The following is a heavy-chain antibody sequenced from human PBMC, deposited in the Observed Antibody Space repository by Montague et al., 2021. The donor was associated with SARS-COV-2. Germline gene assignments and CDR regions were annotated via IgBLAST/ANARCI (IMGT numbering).Heavy chain of an antibody. J-gene: IGHJ4*02. Sequence: SETLSLTCAVSTGSLNAHYWTWIRQSPGKGLEWIGEINRSGGTNYSPSFKSRVSMSLDSSRNQFSLRLTSVTAADSDIYYCARASLTDQCRIRGKSLDSWGQGTPVTVSS. D-gene: IGHD3-9*01. V-gene: IGHV4-34*10. CDR2: INRSGGT. CDR1: TGSLNAHY. CDR3: ARASLTDQCRIRGKSLDS.